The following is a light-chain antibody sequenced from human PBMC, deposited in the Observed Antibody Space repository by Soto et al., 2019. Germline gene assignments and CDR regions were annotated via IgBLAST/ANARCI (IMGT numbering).Light chain of an antibody. J-gene: IGKJ1*01. V-gene: IGKV1-39*01. CDR3: QQSSTTPWT. Sequence: DIQMTQSPSSLSASVGDRVSITCRSSQSINRVLNWYQQKPGKGPNLLIYAASTLQSGVPSRFSGSGSGTEFPLTISSLQPEDFATYYCQQSSTTPWTFGQGTKVEIK. CDR2: AAS. CDR1: QSINRV.